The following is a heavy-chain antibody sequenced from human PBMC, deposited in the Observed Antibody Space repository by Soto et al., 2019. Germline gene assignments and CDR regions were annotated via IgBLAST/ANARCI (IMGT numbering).Heavy chain of an antibody. Sequence: PGGSLRLSCAASGFTFNSFAMSWVRQAPGKGLEWVSGITGSGSFTYYAASVKGRFTISRNNRKNTQYLQIDSLRGEDTGSYYCVKDSSRWYYFDYWGPGTLVTVSS. CDR2: ITGSGSFT. CDR1: GFTFNSFA. V-gene: IGHV3-23*01. CDR3: VKDSSRWYYFDY. D-gene: IGHD6-13*01. J-gene: IGHJ4*02.